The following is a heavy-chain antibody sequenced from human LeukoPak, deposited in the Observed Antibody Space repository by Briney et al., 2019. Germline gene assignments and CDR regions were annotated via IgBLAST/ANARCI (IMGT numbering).Heavy chain of an antibody. D-gene: IGHD3-22*01. CDR1: GFTFSSYS. J-gene: IGHJ4*02. CDR2: ISSSSSYI. Sequence: GGSLRLSCAASGFTFSSYSMNWVRQALGKGLEWVSSISSSSSYIYYADSVKGRFTISRDNAKNSLYLQMNSLRAEDTAVYYCARDLFSAMPFYYDSSGSPGYWGQGTLVTVSS. V-gene: IGHV3-21*01. CDR3: ARDLFSAMPFYYDSSGSPGY.